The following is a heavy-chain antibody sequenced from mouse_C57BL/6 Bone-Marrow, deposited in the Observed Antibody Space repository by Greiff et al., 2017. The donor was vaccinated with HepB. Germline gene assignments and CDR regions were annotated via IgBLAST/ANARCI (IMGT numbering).Heavy chain of an antibody. J-gene: IGHJ3*01. V-gene: IGHV1-69*01. CDR2: IDPSDSYT. CDR1: GYTFTSYW. Sequence: QVQLQQPGAELVMPGASVKLSCKASGYTFTSYWMHWVKQRPGQGLEWIGEIDPSDSYTNYNQKFKGKSTLTVDKSSSTAYMQLSSLTSEDSAVYYCARKDGYPAWFAYWGQGTLVTVSA. CDR3: ARKDGYPAWFAY. D-gene: IGHD2-3*01.